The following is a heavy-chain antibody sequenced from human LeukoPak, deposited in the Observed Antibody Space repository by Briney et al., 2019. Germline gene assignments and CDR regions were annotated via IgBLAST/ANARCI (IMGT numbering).Heavy chain of an antibody. J-gene: IGHJ4*02. CDR3: AGRGDSGFDY. D-gene: IGHD7-27*01. CDR2: INPNSGGT. Sequence: EASVKVSCKASGYTFTGYYMHWVRQAPGQGFEWMGRINPNSGGTNYTQKFQGRVTMTRDTSISTAYMELSRLTSDDTAVYYCAGRGDSGFDYWGQGTLVTVSP. V-gene: IGHV1-2*06. CDR1: GYTFTGYY.